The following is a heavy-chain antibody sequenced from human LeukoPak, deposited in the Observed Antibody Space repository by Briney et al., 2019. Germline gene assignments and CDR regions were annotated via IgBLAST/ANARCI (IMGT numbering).Heavy chain of an antibody. V-gene: IGHV3-74*01. Sequence: PGGSMRLSCAASGVIFSSHGMNWVRQAPGKGLVWVSRINSDGSSTSYADSVKGRFTISRDNAKNTLYLQMNSLRVEDTAVYYCARVGKDSSGYYANFDHWGQGTLVTVSS. J-gene: IGHJ4*02. CDR1: GVIFSSHG. D-gene: IGHD3-22*01. CDR3: ARVGKDSSGYYANFDH. CDR2: INSDGSST.